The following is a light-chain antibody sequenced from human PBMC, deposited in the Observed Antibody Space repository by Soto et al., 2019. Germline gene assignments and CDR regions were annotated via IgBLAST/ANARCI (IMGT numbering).Light chain of an antibody. CDR1: QSVRNND. J-gene: IGKJ2*01. CDR2: GAS. Sequence: EVILTQSPGTVSLSPGDRATLSCRASQSVRNNDVGWYQQKFGQAPRLIIFGASNRATGIPDRFTGSGSGTDFTLTISRVEPDDFAVYYCQQYQTSPPTYTFGQGTILEI. CDR3: QQYQTSPPTYT. V-gene: IGKV3-20*01.